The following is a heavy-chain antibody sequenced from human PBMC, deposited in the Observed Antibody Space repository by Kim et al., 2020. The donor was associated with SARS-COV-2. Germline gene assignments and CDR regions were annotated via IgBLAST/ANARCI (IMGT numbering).Heavy chain of an antibody. J-gene: IGHJ5*02. V-gene: IGHV3-30*18. CDR2: ISYDGSNK. CDR1: GFTFSSYG. D-gene: IGHD4-4*01. Sequence: GGSLRLSCAASGFTFSSYGMHWVRQAPGKGLEWVAVISYDGSNKYYADSVKGRFTISRDNSKNTLYLQMNSLRAEDTAVYYCANNPQTTVSKNWFDPWGQGTLVTVSS. CDR3: ANNPQTTVSKNWFDP.